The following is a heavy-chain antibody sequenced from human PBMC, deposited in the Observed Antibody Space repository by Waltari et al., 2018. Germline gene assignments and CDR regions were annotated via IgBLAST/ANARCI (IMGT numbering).Heavy chain of an antibody. CDR1: GGSISSCSDY. J-gene: IGHJ4*02. V-gene: IGHV4-61*02. CDR3: ARGGAADGTGYDY. CDR2: IDPSGST. Sequence: QVQLQESGPGLVKPSQTLSLTCTVSGGSISSCSDYWSWIRQPAGKGLECIGRIDPSGSTKYNPSLRSRVTIAKDTSENQLSLKLTTVTAADTAVYYCARGGAADGTGYDYWGQGTLVTVSS. D-gene: IGHD6-13*01.